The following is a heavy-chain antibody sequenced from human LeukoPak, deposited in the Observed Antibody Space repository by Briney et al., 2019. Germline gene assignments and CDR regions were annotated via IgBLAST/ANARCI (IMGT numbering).Heavy chain of an antibody. J-gene: IGHJ4*02. CDR2: IKSKSDGGTI. CDR3: TTRRQDGW. D-gene: IGHD2-15*01. Sequence: GGSLRLSCVGSGFTFSDAWMSWVRQAPGKGLEWVGRIKSKSDGGTIDYAAPVKGRFTISRDDSRNTLYLQMNSLKTEDTAVHYCTTRRQDGWWGQGTLVTVS. CDR1: GFTFSDAW. V-gene: IGHV3-15*01.